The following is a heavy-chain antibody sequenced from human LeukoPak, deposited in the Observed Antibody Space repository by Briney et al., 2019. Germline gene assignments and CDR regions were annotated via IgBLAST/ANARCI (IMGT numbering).Heavy chain of an antibody. CDR2: AHSSGST. CDR1: GDSISSYF. Sequence: SETLSLTCTVSGDSISSYFWSWIRQPPGKGLEWIGYAHSSGSTNYNPSLKSRVTISADASKNQFSLNLRSVTAADTAVYYCARDSHSIDIATPGGYDPWCQGTLVTV. CDR3: ARDSHSIDIATPGGYDP. J-gene: IGHJ5*02. D-gene: IGHD1-26*01. V-gene: IGHV4-59*01.